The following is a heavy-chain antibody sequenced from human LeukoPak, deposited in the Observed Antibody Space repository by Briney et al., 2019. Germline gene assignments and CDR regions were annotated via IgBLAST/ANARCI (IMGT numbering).Heavy chain of an antibody. V-gene: IGHV1-8*01. J-gene: IGHJ4*02. Sequence: GASVKVSCKASGYTFTSYDINWVRQATGQGLEWMGWMNPNSGNTGYAQKFQGRVTMTRNTSISTAYMELSSLRSEDTAVYYCARAGWRYFDWKTYYFDYGGREPWSPSPQ. CDR2: MNPNSGNT. CDR3: ARAGWRYFDWKTYYFDY. D-gene: IGHD3-9*01. CDR1: GYTFTSYD.